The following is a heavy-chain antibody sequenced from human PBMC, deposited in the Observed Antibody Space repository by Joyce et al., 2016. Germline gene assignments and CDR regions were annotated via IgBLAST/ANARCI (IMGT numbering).Heavy chain of an antibody. J-gene: IGHJ4*02. D-gene: IGHD2-21*01. CDR2: IIPLFGTA. CDR3: ARGQGSSDIYYFDY. Sequence: QVQLVQSGAEVKKPGSSVKVSCKASGGTLSSYAITWVRQAPGKGFEWMGGIIPLFGTANSAQKFQGRVTITADEATSTVYMELSSLGSEDTAVYYCARGQGSSDIYYFDYWGQGTLVTVSS. V-gene: IGHV1-69*01. CDR1: GGTLSSYA.